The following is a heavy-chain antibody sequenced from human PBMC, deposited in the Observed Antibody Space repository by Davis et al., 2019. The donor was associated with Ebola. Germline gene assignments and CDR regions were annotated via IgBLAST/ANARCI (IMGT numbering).Heavy chain of an antibody. Sequence: PSETLSLTCTVSGGSISGSSYFWGWIRQPPGKGPEWIVSMQSVEETYYNPSLKSRVLMSIDASKNQFSLKLKSVTAADTALYYCVTVVASTIVEYWGRGTLVTVSS. CDR3: VTVVASTIVEY. CDR1: GGSISGSSYF. J-gene: IGHJ4*02. D-gene: IGHD5-12*01. CDR2: MQSVEET. V-gene: IGHV4-39*01.